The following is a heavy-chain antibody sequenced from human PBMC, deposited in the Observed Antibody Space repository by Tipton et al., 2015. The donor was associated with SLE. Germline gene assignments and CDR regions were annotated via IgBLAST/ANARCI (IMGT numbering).Heavy chain of an antibody. CDR3: ARLIAAAGLVDY. D-gene: IGHD6-13*01. CDR2: INHSGST. V-gene: IGHV4-61*08. Sequence: TLSLTCTVSGDSISSGDYYWSWIRQPPGKGLEWIGEINHSGSTIYNPSLKSRVTISVDTSKNQFSLKLNSVNAADTAVYYCARLIAAAGLVDYWGQGTLVTVSS. J-gene: IGHJ4*02. CDR1: GDSISSGDYY.